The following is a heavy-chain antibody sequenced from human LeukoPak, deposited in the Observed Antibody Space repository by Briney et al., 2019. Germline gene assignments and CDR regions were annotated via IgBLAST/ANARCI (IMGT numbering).Heavy chain of an antibody. V-gene: IGHV3-13*01. CDR3: ARLYSSGWYDY. CDR2: IGTAGDT. D-gene: IGHD6-19*01. CDR1: GFTFDDYA. Sequence: GGSLRLSCAASGFTFDDYAMHWVRQAPGKGLEWVSAIGTAGDTYYPGSVKGRFTISRENAKNSLYLQMNSLRAGDTAVYYCARLYSSGWYDYWGQGTLVTVSS. J-gene: IGHJ4*02.